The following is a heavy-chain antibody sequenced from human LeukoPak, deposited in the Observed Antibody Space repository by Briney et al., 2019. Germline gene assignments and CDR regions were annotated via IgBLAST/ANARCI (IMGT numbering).Heavy chain of an antibody. J-gene: IGHJ3*02. CDR1: GFTVSSNY. CDR3: ARGSEDCSGGSCYSGAFDI. V-gene: IGHV3-53*01. CDR2: IYSGGST. Sequence: GGSLRLSCAASGFTVSSNYMSWVRQAPGKGLEWVSVIYSGGSTYYADSVKGQFTISGDNSKNTLYLQMNSLRAEDTAVYYCARGSEDCSGGSCYSGAFDIWGQGTMVTVSS. D-gene: IGHD2-15*01.